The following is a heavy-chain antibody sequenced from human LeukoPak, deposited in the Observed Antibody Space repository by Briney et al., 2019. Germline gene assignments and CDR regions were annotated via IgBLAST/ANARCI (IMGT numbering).Heavy chain of an antibody. J-gene: IGHJ4*02. V-gene: IGHV3-20*01. CDR2: INWNGGST. CDR1: GFTFDDYG. CDR3: ARDLGEYGSGSYYDY. D-gene: IGHD3-10*01. Sequence: GGSLRPSCAASGFTFDDYGMSWVRQAPGKGLEWVSGINWNGGSTGYADSVKGRFTISRDNAKNSLYLQMNSLRAEDTALYHCARDLGEYGSGSYYDYWGQGTLVTVSS.